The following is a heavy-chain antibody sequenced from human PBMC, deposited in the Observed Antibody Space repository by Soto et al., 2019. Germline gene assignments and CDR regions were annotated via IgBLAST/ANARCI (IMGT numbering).Heavy chain of an antibody. V-gene: IGHV3-33*01. J-gene: IGHJ6*02. Sequence: QVQLVESGGGVVQPGRSLRLSCAASGFTFSSYGMHWVRQAPGKGLEWVAVIWYDGSNKYYADSVKGRFTISRDNSNNTLYLQMNSLRAEDAAVYYCARDHGVVAAMGRGYYYYGMDVWGQGTTVTVSS. D-gene: IGHD2-15*01. CDR1: GFTFSSYG. CDR2: IWYDGSNK. CDR3: ARDHGVVAAMGRGYYYYGMDV.